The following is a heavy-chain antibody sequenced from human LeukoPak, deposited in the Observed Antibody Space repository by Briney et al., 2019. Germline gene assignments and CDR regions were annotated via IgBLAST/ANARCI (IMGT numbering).Heavy chain of an antibody. D-gene: IGHD7-27*01. V-gene: IGHV1-2*02. J-gene: IGHJ3*02. CDR1: GYSFIGYY. Sequence: ASVKVSCKASGYSFIGYYIHWVRQAPGQGLEWMGWINPNSGGANYAQKFQGRVTMTRDTSISTVYMELTRLRSDETAMYYCAKSTNWGSISDGFDIWGQGTMVTVAS. CDR2: INPNSGGA. CDR3: AKSTNWGSISDGFDI.